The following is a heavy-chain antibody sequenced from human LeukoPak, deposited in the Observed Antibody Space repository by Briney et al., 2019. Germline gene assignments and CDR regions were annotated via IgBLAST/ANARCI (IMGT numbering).Heavy chain of an antibody. CDR3: ARESGIVGDYDY. V-gene: IGHV4-34*01. CDR1: GGSFSGYY. D-gene: IGHD1-26*01. Sequence: PSETLSLTCAVYGGSFSGYYWSWIRQPPGKGLEWIGEINHSGSTNYNPSLKSRVTISVDTSKNQFSLKLSFVTAADTAVYYCARESGIVGDYDYWGQGTLVTVSS. J-gene: IGHJ4*02. CDR2: INHSGST.